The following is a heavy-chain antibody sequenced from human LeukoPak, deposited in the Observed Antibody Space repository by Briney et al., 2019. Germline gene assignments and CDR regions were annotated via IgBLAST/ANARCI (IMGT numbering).Heavy chain of an antibody. CDR3: ARDYAFAFDY. D-gene: IGHD2-2*01. Sequence: GGSLRLSCAASGFSFSTYSMNWVRQAPGKGLEWISYISHSGGAEHYTDSVKGRFTISRDNAKNALYLQMNGLRAEDTAVYFCARDYAFAFDYWSQGTRVTVSS. V-gene: IGHV3-48*01. J-gene: IGHJ4*02. CDR1: GFSFSTYS. CDR2: ISHSGGAE.